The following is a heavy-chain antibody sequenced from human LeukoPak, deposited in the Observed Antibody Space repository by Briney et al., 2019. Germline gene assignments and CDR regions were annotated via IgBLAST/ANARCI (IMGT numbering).Heavy chain of an antibody. CDR3: ARSIFGVVLLVDAFDI. V-gene: IGHV1-2*02. CDR2: INPNSGGT. J-gene: IGHJ3*02. D-gene: IGHD3-3*01. Sequence: ASVKVSCKASGYTFTGYYMHWVRQAPGQGLEWMGWINPNSGGTNYAQKFQGRVTMTRDTSISTAYMELSRLRSDDTAVYYCARSIFGVVLLVDAFDIWGQGTMVTVSS. CDR1: GYTFTGYY.